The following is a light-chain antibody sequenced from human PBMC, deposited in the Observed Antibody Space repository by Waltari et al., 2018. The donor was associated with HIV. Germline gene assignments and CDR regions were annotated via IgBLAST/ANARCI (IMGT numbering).Light chain of an antibody. CDR2: KDN. CDR1: VLAKSY. V-gene: IGLV3-27*01. Sequence: SYELTQPSSVSVSPGQTTRITCSGDVLAKSYARWFQQKPGQAPVVMIDKDNERPSGLLERFACSSSGTTVTLTISGAQIEDEADYYCYSAADNMGVFGGGTKLTVL. CDR3: YSAADNMGV. J-gene: IGLJ3*02.